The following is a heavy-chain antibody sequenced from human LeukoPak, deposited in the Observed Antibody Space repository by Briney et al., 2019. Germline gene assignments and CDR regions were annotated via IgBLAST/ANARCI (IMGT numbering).Heavy chain of an antibody. D-gene: IGHD2-21*01. J-gene: IGHJ5*02. CDR1: GFTVSSNY. Sequence: GSLRLSCAASGFTVSSNYMSWIRQPPGKGLEWIGEINHSGSTNYNPSLKSRVTISVDTSKNQFSLKLSSVTAADTAVYYCAREGYIVVVKTGFDPWGQGTLVTVSS. CDR2: INHSGST. V-gene: IGHV4-34*01. CDR3: AREGYIVVVKTGFDP.